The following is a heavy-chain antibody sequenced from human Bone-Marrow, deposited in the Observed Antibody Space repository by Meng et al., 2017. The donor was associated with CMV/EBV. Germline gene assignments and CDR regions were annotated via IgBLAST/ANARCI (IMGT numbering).Heavy chain of an antibody. Sequence: SETLSLTCTVSGGSISSSSYYWGWIRQPPGKGLEWIGSIYYSGSTYYNPSLKSRVTISVDTSKNQFSLKLSSVTAADTAVHYCARGEGFCTGGACYFDYWGQGTLVTVSS. D-gene: IGHD2-8*02. CDR3: ARGEGFCTGGACYFDY. CDR1: GGSISSSSYY. J-gene: IGHJ4*02. V-gene: IGHV4-39*07. CDR2: IYYSGST.